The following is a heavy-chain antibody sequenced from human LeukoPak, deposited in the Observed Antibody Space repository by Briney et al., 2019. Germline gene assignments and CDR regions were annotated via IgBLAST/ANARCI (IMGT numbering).Heavy chain of an antibody. V-gene: IGHV3-30*04. J-gene: IGHJ4*02. Sequence: GGSLRLSCAASGFTFSSYAMHWVRQAPGKGLEWVAVISYDGSNKYYADSVKGRFTISRDNSKNTLYLQMNSLRAEDTAIYFCAKHLTRMSYFDYWGQGTLATVSS. CDR1: GFTFSSYA. CDR3: AKHLTRMSYFDY. CDR2: ISYDGSNK.